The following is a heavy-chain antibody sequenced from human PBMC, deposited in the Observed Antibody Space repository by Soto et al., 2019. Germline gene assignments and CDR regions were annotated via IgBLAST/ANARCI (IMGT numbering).Heavy chain of an antibody. CDR2: ISSSSRTI. V-gene: IGHV3-48*02. D-gene: IGHD2-15*01. J-gene: IGHJ6*02. CDR3: ARDWGYCSGGTCHYGMDV. CDR1: GFSFSSYR. Sequence: VQLVESGGGLVQPGGSLRLSCAASGFSFSSYRMNWVRQAPGKGPEWLSYISSSSRTIYYADSVKGRFTISRDNAQNSLSLQMNSLRDEDTAIYYCARDWGYCSGGTCHYGMDVWGQGTTVTVSS.